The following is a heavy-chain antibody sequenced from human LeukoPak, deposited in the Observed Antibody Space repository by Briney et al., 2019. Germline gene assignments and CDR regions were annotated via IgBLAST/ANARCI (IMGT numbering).Heavy chain of an antibody. CDR3: ARHQQWRGVDY. Sequence: PSETLSLTCAVSGGPISRSSDYWGWIRQPPGKGLEWIGTIYHSGSTYHNPSLESRVTISVDTSRNQFSLKLSSVTAADTAVYYCARHQQWRGVDYWGQGTLVTVSS. J-gene: IGHJ4*02. CDR2: IYHSGST. V-gene: IGHV4-39*01. CDR1: GGPISRSSDY. D-gene: IGHD6-19*01.